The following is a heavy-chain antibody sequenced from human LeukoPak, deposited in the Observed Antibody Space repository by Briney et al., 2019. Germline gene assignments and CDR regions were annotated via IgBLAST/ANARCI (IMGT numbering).Heavy chain of an antibody. V-gene: IGHV3-9*01. CDR3: AKELSGLLWFGELWGGFDY. CDR2: ISWNSGSI. D-gene: IGHD3-10*01. Sequence: PGRSLRLSCAASGFTFDDYAMHWVRQAPGKGLEWVSGISWNSGSIGYADSVKGRFTISRDNAKNSLYLQMNSLRAEDTALYYCAKELSGLLWFGELWGGFDYWGQGTLVTVSS. CDR1: GFTFDDYA. J-gene: IGHJ4*02.